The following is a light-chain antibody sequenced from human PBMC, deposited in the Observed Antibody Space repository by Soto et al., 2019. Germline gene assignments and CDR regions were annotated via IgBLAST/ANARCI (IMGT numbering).Light chain of an antibody. V-gene: IGKV3-11*01. CDR1: QSVSSY. CDR2: DAS. J-gene: IGKJ3*01. CDR3: QQCSTWPAGT. Sequence: EIVLTQSPATLSLSPGERATLSCRASQSVSSYLAWYQQKPGQAPRLLIYDASNRATGIPARFSGSGSGTDFTLTISSLEPEDFAVYYCQQCSTWPAGTFGPGTKVDIK.